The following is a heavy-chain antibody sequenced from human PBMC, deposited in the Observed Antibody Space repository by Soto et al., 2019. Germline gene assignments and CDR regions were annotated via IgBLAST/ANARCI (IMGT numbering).Heavy chain of an antibody. Sequence: GGSLRLSCAASGFTLSFYWMNWVRQAPGKGLEWVANIKQDGREKYYVDSVKGRFTISRDNAKNSLYLQMNSLRVEDTAVYYCARDRDSGAFWSGHLSWGQGTLVTVSS. J-gene: IGHJ5*02. D-gene: IGHD3-3*01. V-gene: IGHV3-7*03. CDR2: IKQDGREK. CDR1: GFTLSFYW. CDR3: ARDRDSGAFWSGHLS.